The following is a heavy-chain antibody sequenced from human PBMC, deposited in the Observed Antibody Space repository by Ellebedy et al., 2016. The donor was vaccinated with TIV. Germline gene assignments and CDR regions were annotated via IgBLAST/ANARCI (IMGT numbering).Heavy chain of an antibody. D-gene: IGHD6-19*01. J-gene: IGHJ4*02. CDR3: ARGASGWYFDN. V-gene: IGHV4-59*01. CDR2: LYHTGST. CDR1: GGSIRTSS. Sequence: MPSETLSLTCTVSGGSIRTSSWSWIRQPPGEGLEWIGRLYHTGSTNYNPSLKSRVTMSVDVSKSQVSLNLGSVIAADTAIYYCARGASGWYFDNWGQGTLVTVSS.